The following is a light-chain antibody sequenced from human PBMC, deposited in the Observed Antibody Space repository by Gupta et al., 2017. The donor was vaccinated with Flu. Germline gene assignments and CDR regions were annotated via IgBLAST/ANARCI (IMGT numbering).Light chain of an antibody. CDR1: QSVSSSY. Sequence: QSPGTLSLSPGERATLSCRASQSVSSSYLAWYQQKPGQAPRLLIYGASSRATGIPDRFSGSGSGTDFTLTISRLEPEDFAVYYCQQYGSSITFGQGTRLEIK. V-gene: IGKV3-20*01. CDR3: QQYGSSIT. J-gene: IGKJ5*01. CDR2: GAS.